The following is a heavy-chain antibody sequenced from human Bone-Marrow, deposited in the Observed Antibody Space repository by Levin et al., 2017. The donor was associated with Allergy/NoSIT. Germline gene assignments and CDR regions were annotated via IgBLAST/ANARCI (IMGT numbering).Heavy chain of an antibody. Sequence: SETLSLTCTVSGGSISSYYWSWIRQPAGKGLEWIGRIYTSGSTNYNPSLKSRVTMSVDTSKNQFSLKLSSVTAADTAVYYCARGAPTTRWYYFDYWGQGTLVTVSS. J-gene: IGHJ4*02. CDR2: IYTSGST. CDR1: GGSISSYY. D-gene: IGHD4-11*01. V-gene: IGHV4-4*07. CDR3: ARGAPTTRWYYFDY.